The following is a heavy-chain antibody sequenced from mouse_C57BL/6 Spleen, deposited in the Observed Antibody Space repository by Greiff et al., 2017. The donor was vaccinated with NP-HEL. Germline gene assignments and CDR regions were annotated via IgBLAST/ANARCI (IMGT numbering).Heavy chain of an antibody. CDR1: GYTFTSYW. Sequence: QVQLQQPGAELVKPGASVKMSCKASGYTFTSYWITWVKQRPGQGLEWIGDIYPGSGSTNYNEKFKSKATLTVDKSSSTAYMQLSSLTSEDSAVYFCARRGGSSYEGVDYWGQGTTLTVSS. CDR2: IYPGSGST. D-gene: IGHD1-1*01. CDR3: ARRGGSSYEGVDY. V-gene: IGHV1-55*01. J-gene: IGHJ2*01.